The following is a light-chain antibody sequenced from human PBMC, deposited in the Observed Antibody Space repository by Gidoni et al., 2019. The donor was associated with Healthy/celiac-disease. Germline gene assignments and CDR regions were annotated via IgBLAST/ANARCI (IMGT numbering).Light chain of an antibody. CDR2: AAS. CDR3: QQYYSYPWT. V-gene: IGKV1-8*01. CDR1: QGISSY. Sequence: ASRRTKSPSSFSASTGDRVTITCRASQGISSYLAWYQQKPGNAPKLLIYAASTLQSGVPSRFSGSGSGTDFTLTLSCLQSEDFATYYCQQYYSYPWTFGQGTKVEIK. J-gene: IGKJ1*01.